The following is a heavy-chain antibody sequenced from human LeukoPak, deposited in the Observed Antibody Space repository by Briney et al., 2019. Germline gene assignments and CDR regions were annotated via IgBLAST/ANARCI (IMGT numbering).Heavy chain of an antibody. V-gene: IGHV4-59*01. Sequence: PSETLSLTCTVSGGSISTYYWSWIRPPPGKGLEWIGYIYHSGSTNYNPSLKSRVTISVDTAKIQLSLKLSSVTAADTAVYYCARDGYSAHDGLWGQGTRVSVSS. CDR2: IYHSGST. CDR1: GGSISTYY. D-gene: IGHD5-12*01. CDR3: ARDGYSAHDGL. J-gene: IGHJ4*02.